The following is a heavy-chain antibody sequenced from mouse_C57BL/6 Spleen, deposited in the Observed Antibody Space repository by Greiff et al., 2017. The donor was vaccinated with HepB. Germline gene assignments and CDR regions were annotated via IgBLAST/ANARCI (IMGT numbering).Heavy chain of an antibody. CDR1: GYAFSSSW. D-gene: IGHD2-12*01. Sequence: VQLQQSGPELVKPGASVKISCKASGYAFSSSWMNWVKQRPGKGLEWIGRIYPGDGDTNYNGKFKGKATLTADKSSSTAYMQLSSLTSEDSAVYFCAGPFYYSYYEDYAMDYWGQGTSVTVSS. CDR2: IYPGDGDT. V-gene: IGHV1-82*01. CDR3: AGPFYYSYYEDYAMDY. J-gene: IGHJ4*01.